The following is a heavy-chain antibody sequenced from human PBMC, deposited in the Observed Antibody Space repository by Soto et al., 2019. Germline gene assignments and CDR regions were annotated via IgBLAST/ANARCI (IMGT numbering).Heavy chain of an antibody. CDR2: ISDDGVSK. V-gene: IGHV3-30*03. J-gene: IGHJ4*02. CDR1: GFTFSSSG. Sequence: PGGSLRLSCAASGFTFSSSGMHWVRQAPGKGLEWVAVISDDGVSKYYADSVQGRFTISRDNSESAVFLQMNSLRPDDTALYFCARAYYFGSGTSYTLYYWGQGTQVTVSS. CDR3: ARAYYFGSGTSYTLYY. D-gene: IGHD3-10*01.